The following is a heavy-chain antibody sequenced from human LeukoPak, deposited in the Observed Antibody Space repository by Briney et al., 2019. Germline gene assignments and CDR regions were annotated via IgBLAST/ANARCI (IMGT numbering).Heavy chain of an antibody. Sequence: SGPTLVNPTQTLTLTCTFSGFSLSTSGVGVGWIRQPPGKALEWIALIYWNDDKRYSPSLKSRLTITKDTSKNQVVLTMTNMDPVDTATYYCAHTADTVLRQWSTYNWFDPWGQGTLVTVSS. CDR3: AHTADTVLRQWSTYNWFDP. CDR2: IYWNDDK. CDR1: GFSLSTSGVG. D-gene: IGHD4-11*01. V-gene: IGHV2-5*01. J-gene: IGHJ5*02.